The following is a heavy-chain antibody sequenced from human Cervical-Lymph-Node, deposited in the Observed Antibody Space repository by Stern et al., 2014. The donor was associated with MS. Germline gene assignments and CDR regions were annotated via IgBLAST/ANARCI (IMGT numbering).Heavy chain of an antibody. Sequence: QVQLVQSGTEVKKPGSSMTLSCKTSGDIFINYALSWVRQAPGKGLEWMVGIIPVLGTTNYAQRFQGRLTITADESTRTAYMELSSLRAEDTAIYYCARDSASAGLYYFDFWGQGTLVTVSS. V-gene: IGHV1-69*01. CDR1: GDIFINYA. CDR3: ARDSASAGLYYFDF. J-gene: IGHJ4*02. CDR2: IIPVLGTT. D-gene: IGHD2/OR15-2a*01.